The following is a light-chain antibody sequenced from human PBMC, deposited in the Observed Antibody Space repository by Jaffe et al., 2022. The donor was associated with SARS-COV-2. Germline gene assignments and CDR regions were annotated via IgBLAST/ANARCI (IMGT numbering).Light chain of an antibody. J-gene: IGLJ1*01. Sequence: QSALTQPPSASGSPGQSVTISCTGTSSDVGYNNYVSWYQQHPGRAPKLMIYEVTKRPSGVPDRFSGSRSGNTASLTVSGLQADDEADYYCSSYATSNILFGTGTKVTVL. CDR3: SSYATSNIL. V-gene: IGLV2-8*01. CDR2: EVT. CDR1: SSDVGYNNY.